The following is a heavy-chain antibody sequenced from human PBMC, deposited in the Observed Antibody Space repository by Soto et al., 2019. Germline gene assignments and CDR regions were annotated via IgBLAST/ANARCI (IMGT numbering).Heavy chain of an antibody. Sequence: GASVKVSCKASGYTFTGYYMHWVRQAPGQGLEWMGWINPNSGGTNYAQKFQGWVTMTRDTSISTAYMELNSLRADDTAVYYCASQTTPSEIYYYWGHGTLVTVSS. CDR2: INPNSGGT. CDR1: GYTFTGYY. V-gene: IGHV1-2*04. CDR3: ASQTTPSEIYYY. D-gene: IGHD2-15*01. J-gene: IGHJ4*01.